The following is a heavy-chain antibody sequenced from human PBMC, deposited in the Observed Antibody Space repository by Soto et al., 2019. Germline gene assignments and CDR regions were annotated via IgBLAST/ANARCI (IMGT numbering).Heavy chain of an antibody. Sequence: QVQLVQSGAEVKKPGASVKVSCKASGYTFTSYDINWVRQATGQGLEWMGWMNPNSGNTGYAQKFQGRVTMTRNNSMSTAYMELSSLRSEDTAVYYCARGTTVTDGYYCDYWGQGTLVTVSS. CDR2: MNPNSGNT. D-gene: IGHD4-17*01. CDR1: GYTFTSYD. V-gene: IGHV1-8*01. CDR3: ARGTTVTDGYYCDY. J-gene: IGHJ4*02.